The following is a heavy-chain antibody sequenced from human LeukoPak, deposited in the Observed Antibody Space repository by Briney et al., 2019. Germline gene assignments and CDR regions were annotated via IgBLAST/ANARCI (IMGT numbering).Heavy chain of an antibody. J-gene: IGHJ4*02. CDR3: AKSYFDYSTYYSYYFNL. V-gene: IGHV4-4*09. CDR2: VYTSGST. Sequence: SETLSLTCTVSGGSISGGYWSWIRQPPGRGLEWIGYVYTSGSTNYIPSLKNRVTISVDTSKSQFALKLSSVTAADTAVYYCAKSYFDYSTYYSYYFNLWGQGALVTVSS. CDR1: GGSISGGY. D-gene: IGHD4-11*01.